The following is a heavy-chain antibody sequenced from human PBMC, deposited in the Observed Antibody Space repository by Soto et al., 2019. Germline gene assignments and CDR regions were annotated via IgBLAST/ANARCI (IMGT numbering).Heavy chain of an antibody. CDR1: GRSITSSSYY. V-gene: IGHV4-39*01. CDR3: DIPGEDDIVTGQKRGFDY. J-gene: IGHJ4*02. CDR2: INHSGST. Sequence: SETLSLTCTVSGRSITSSSYYWSWIRQPPGKGLEWIGEINHSGSTNYNPSLKSRVTISVDTSKNQFSLKLSSVTAAETAAYYCDIPGEDDIVTGQKRGFDYWGQGTLVTVSS. D-gene: IGHD3-9*01.